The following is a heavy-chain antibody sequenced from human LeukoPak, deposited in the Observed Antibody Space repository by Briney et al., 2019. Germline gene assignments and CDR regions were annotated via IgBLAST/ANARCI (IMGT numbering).Heavy chain of an antibody. D-gene: IGHD3-22*01. J-gene: IGHJ1*01. CDR1: GFTFSNYW. CDR3: AKGVEHYDMYFQH. Sequence: GGTLRLSCAASGFTFSNYWMHWVRQAPGKGLVWVSRINSDGINTSYADSVKGRFTISRDNAKNTLNLQMNSLRAEDTAVYYCAKGVEHYDMYFQHWGQGTLVTVSS. CDR2: INSDGINT. V-gene: IGHV3-74*01.